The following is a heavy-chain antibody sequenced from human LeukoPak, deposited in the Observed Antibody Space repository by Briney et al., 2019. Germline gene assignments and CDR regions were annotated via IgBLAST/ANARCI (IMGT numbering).Heavy chain of an antibody. CDR1: GFTFSSYA. Sequence: PGGSLRRSCAASGFTFSSYAMSWVRQAPGKGLEWVSSISSSSSYIYYADSVKGRFTISRDNAKNSLYLQMNSLRAEDTAVYYCAREDIAVAGPRIDYWGQGTLVTVSS. CDR2: ISSSSSYI. CDR3: AREDIAVAGPRIDY. J-gene: IGHJ4*02. V-gene: IGHV3-21*01. D-gene: IGHD6-19*01.